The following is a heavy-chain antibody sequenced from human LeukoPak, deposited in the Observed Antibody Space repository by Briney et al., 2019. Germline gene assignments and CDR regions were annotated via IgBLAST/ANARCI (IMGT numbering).Heavy chain of an antibody. CDR1: GYTFTGYY. CDR3: ARDEDGHCSSTSCLEFDY. J-gene: IGHJ4*02. CDR2: INPASGGT. V-gene: IGHV1-2*02. D-gene: IGHD2-2*01. Sequence: ASVKVSCKASGYTFTGYYMHWVRQAPGQGLEWMGWINPASGGTDYAQKFQGRVTITRDTSISTVYMELRSLRSDDTAVYYCARDEDGHCSSTSCLEFDYWGQGTLVTVSS.